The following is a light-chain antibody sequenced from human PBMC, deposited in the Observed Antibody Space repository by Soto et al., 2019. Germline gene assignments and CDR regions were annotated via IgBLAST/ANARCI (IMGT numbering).Light chain of an antibody. CDR2: DTS. CDR1: QSVSSN. V-gene: IGKV3-15*01. J-gene: IGKJ1*01. CDR3: QEYIQWPPGM. Sequence: EKALTQSPVTLSLSPGERATLSCRASQSVSSNLAWYQQRPGQAPRLLIYDTSTRAPGISARFSGSGSGTEFTLTISSLQSEDFAVYYCQEYIQWPPGMFGPGTTVDIK.